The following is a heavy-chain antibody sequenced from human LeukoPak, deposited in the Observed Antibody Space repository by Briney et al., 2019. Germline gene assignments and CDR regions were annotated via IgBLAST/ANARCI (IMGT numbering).Heavy chain of an antibody. CDR3: ARRHIVGTFDY. V-gene: IGHV1-18*01. CDR2: ISAYYGST. Sequence: ASVTLSLTCSGYTFTIYGYSWVRQPPAPGLGREGLISAYYGSTNYAHKDPGRGPITTDTATSKTSMELRSLGSDDTAVYYCARRHIVGTFDYWGQGTLVTVSS. D-gene: IGHD2-21*01. CDR1: GYTFTIYG. J-gene: IGHJ4*02.